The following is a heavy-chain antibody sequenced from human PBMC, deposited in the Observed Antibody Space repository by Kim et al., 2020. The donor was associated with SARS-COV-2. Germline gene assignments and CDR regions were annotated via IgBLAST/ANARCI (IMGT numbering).Heavy chain of an antibody. Sequence: GGSLRLSCAASGFTFSSYAMSWVRQAPGKGLEWVSVIYSGGSSTYYADSVKGRFTISRDNSKNTLYLQMNSLRAEDTAVYYCAKAGYYGSGSWFDYWGQGTLVTVSS. V-gene: IGHV3-23*03. CDR3: AKAGYYGSGSWFDY. CDR1: GFTFSSYA. J-gene: IGHJ4*02. CDR2: IYSGGSST. D-gene: IGHD3-10*01.